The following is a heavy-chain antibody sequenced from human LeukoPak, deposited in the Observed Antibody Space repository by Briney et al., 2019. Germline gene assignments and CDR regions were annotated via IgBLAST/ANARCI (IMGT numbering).Heavy chain of an antibody. CDR3: ARQSGLYGDSPLDY. V-gene: IGHV4-34*01. J-gene: IGHJ4*02. D-gene: IGHD4-17*01. CDR1: GGSFSGYY. CDR2: INHSGST. Sequence: SETLSLTCAVYGGSFSGYYWSWIRQPPGKGLEWIGEINHSGSTNYNPSLKSRVTISVDTSKNQFSLKLSSVTAADTALYYCARQSGLYGDSPLDYWGQGILVTVSS.